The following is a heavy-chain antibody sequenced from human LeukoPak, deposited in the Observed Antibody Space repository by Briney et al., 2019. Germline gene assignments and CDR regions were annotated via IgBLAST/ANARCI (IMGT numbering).Heavy chain of an antibody. CDR1: GFTFSSYG. J-gene: IGHJ4*02. D-gene: IGHD2-8*01. CDR2: IWYDGSNK. Sequence: GGSLRLSCAASGFTFSSYGMHWVRQAPGKGLEWVAVIWYDGSNKYYADSVKGRITISRDNSKNTLYLQMNSLRAEDTAVYYCASFGMLSHGWGQGTLVTVSS. V-gene: IGHV3-33*01. CDR3: ASFGMLSHG.